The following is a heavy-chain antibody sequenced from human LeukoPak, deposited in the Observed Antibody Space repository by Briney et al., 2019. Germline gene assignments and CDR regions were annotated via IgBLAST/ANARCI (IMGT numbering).Heavy chain of an antibody. D-gene: IGHD2-15*01. CDR1: GFSFSDYW. V-gene: IGHV3-7*01. J-gene: IGHJ5*02. CDR2: INQDGSGE. Sequence: GGSLRLSCGASGFSFSDYWMTWVRQAPGKGLEWVANINQDGSGEYYVASVKGRFTISRDNAKNSLYLQMTSLRAEDTAVYYCARDGSKSCSGGSCYLNWFDPWGQGTLVTVSS. CDR3: ARDGSKSCSGGSCYLNWFDP.